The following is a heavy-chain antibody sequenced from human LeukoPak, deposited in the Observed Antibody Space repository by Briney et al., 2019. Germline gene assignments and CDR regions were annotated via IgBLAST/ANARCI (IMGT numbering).Heavy chain of an antibody. J-gene: IGHJ5*02. CDR2: ISPYNGNT. CDR1: GYTFTSYG. CDR3: ARDQRGYGDSTGASKWIDP. Sequence: GASVKVSCKASGYTFTSYGINWVRQAPGQGLEWMGWISPYNGNTKYAEKVQGRVTITTDTSTSTAYMELRSLNSADTAVYYCARDQRGYGDSTGASKWIDPWGQGTLVTVSS. D-gene: IGHD4-17*01. V-gene: IGHV1-18*01.